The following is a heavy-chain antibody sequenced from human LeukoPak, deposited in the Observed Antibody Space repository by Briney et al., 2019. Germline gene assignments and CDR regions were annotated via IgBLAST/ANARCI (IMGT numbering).Heavy chain of an antibody. J-gene: IGHJ4*02. CDR3: ARDSSGSLDFDY. CDR2: INAGNGNT. D-gene: IGHD6-19*01. CDR1: GYTFTSYA. V-gene: IGHV1-3*01. Sequence: GASVKVSCKASGYTFTSYAMHWVRQAPGQRLEWMGWINAGNGNTKYSQKFQDRVTITRDTSASTAYMELSSLRSEDTAVYYCARDSSGSLDFDYWGQGTLVTVSS.